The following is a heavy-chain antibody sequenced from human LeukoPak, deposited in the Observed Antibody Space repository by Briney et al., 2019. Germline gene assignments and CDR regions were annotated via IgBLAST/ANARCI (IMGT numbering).Heavy chain of an antibody. CDR3: VKSGGYYYMDA. J-gene: IGHJ6*03. CDR2: ISWNSDII. D-gene: IGHD2-15*01. CDR1: GFVFHDFA. Sequence: GGSLTLSCAASGFVFHDFAMHWVRQSPGKGLKWVATISWNSDIILYANSVKGRFTISRDNDRDSLYMEMNSLRREDTALYYCVKSGGYYYMDAWGKGTTVIVSS. V-gene: IGHV3-9*01.